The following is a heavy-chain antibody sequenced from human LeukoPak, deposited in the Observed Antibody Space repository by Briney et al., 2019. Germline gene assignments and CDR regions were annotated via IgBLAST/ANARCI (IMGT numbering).Heavy chain of an antibody. CDR1: GGSISTSNYY. D-gene: IGHD3-9*01. V-gene: IGHV4-39*01. CDR3: ARHTTRRRYFDGGNNWFDP. J-gene: IGHJ5*02. Sequence: SETLSLTCTVSGGSISTSNYYWGWIRQPPGKGLEWIGNIFYSGSTYYSPSLKSRVTISLDTSRNQFSLKLSSVTAADTAVYYSARHTTRRRYFDGGNNWFDPWGQGTVVTVSS. CDR2: IFYSGST.